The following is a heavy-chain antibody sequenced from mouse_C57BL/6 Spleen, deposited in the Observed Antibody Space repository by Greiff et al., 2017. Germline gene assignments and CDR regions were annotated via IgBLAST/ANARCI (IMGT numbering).Heavy chain of an antibody. CDR3: ARSPPAYDYDNYSMDY. J-gene: IGHJ4*01. CDR2: IDPSDSYT. CDR1: GYTFTSYW. V-gene: IGHV1-69*01. Sequence: QVQLQQPGAELVMPGASVKLSCKASGYTFTSYWMRWVKQRPGQGLEWIGEIDPSDSYTNYNQKFKGKSTLTGDKSSSTAYMQLSSLASEDSTVYYCARSPPAYDYDNYSMDYWGQGTSVTVSS. D-gene: IGHD2-4*01.